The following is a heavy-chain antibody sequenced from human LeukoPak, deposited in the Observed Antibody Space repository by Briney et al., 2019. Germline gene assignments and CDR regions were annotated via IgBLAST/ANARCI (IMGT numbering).Heavy chain of an antibody. Sequence: GASVKVSFKASVGTFSSYAISWVRQAPAQGLEWMGGIIPIFGTANYAQKLQGRVTITADESTSTAYMELSSLRSEDTAMYYCARAPSGGGHIVVVTAIDNWGQGTLVTVSS. CDR2: IIPIFGTA. V-gene: IGHV1-69*13. J-gene: IGHJ4*02. D-gene: IGHD2-21*02. CDR3: ARAPSGGGHIVVVTAIDN. CDR1: VGTFSSYA.